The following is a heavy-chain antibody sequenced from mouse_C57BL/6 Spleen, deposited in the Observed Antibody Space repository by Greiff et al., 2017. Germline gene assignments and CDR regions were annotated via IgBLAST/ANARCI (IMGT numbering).Heavy chain of an antibody. Sequence: VMLVESGAELVRPGASVKLSCKASGYTFTDYYINWVKQRPGQGLEWIARIYPGSGHTYYNEKFKGKATLTAEKSSSTAYMQLSSLTSEDSAFYFCARRYYGSSYVYFGVWGTGPTVTVSS. CDR1: GYTFTDYY. CDR2: IYPGSGHT. V-gene: IGHV1-76*01. CDR3: ARRYYGSSYVYFGV. D-gene: IGHD1-1*01. J-gene: IGHJ1*03.